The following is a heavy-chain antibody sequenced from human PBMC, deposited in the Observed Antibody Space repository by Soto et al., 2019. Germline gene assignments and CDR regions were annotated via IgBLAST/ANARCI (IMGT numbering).Heavy chain of an antibody. CDR2: IYPGDSDT. J-gene: IGHJ6*02. D-gene: IGHD5-12*01. V-gene: IGHV5-51*01. Sequence: PGESLKISCKGSGYSFTSYWIGWVRQMPGKGLEWMGIIYPGDSDTRYSPSFQGQVTTSADKSISTAYLQWSSLKASDTAMYYCARSNFRGVATTNPPSYYYYYGMDVWGQGTTVTV. CDR3: ARSNFRGVATTNPPSYYYYYGMDV. CDR1: GYSFTSYW.